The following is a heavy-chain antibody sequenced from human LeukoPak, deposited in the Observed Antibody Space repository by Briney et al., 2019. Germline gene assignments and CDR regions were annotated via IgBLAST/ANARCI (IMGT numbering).Heavy chain of an antibody. D-gene: IGHD6-19*01. CDR3: ARDRSGAFDY. Sequence: GGALRLSCAASGFIFSNYAMYWVRQAPGKGLESVAAISTKGGSTSYADSVKGRMTISRDDSKNTLFLQMGSLTTDDMGLYFCARDRSGAFDYWGQGTLVTVSS. J-gene: IGHJ4*02. CDR1: GFIFSNYA. CDR2: ISTKGGST. V-gene: IGHV3-64*02.